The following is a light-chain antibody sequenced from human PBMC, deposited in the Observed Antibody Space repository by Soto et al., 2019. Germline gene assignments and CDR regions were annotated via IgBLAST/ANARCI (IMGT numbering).Light chain of an antibody. CDR1: QSISSTY. V-gene: IGKV3D-20*02. Sequence: EIVLTQSPGPLSLSPGERATLSCRPSQSISSTYLTWYHQKPGQAPRLLIYGASSRATGIPDRFSGSGSGTDFTLTISSLEPEDVAVYYCQQRSNWPQTLGGGTKVDI. CDR3: QQRSNWPQT. CDR2: GAS. J-gene: IGKJ4*01.